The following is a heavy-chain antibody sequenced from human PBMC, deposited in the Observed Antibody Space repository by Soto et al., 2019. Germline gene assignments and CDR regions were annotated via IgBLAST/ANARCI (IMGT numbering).Heavy chain of an antibody. J-gene: IGHJ4*02. CDR1: GYTFTNYA. V-gene: IGHV1-18*01. CDR2: ISAYNGNT. D-gene: IGHD6-13*01. Sequence: QVQLVQSGAEVKKPGASVKVSCKASGYTFTNYAFSWVRQAPGQGLEWMGWISAYNGNTNYPQKLQGRVTMTTDTSTSTAYMELRSLRSDDTAVYYCARDLAAAGPFEFWGQGTLVTVSS. CDR3: ARDLAAAGPFEF.